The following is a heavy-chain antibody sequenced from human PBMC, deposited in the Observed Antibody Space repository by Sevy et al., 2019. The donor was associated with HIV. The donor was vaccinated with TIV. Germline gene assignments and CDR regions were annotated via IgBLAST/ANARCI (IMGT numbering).Heavy chain of an antibody. D-gene: IGHD6-13*01. Sequence: GGSLRLSCAASGFTFSSYAMSWVRQAPGKGLEWVSAISGSGGSKYYADSVKGRFTISRDNSKNTLYLQMNSLRAEDTAVYYCAKDWGSSDAYYYYYMDVWGKGTTVTVSS. J-gene: IGHJ6*03. CDR1: GFTFSSYA. CDR2: ISGSGGSK. CDR3: AKDWGSSDAYYYYYMDV. V-gene: IGHV3-23*01.